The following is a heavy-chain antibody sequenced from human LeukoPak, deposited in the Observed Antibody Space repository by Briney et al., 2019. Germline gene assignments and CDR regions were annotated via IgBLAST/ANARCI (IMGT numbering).Heavy chain of an antibody. J-gene: IGHJ4*02. CDR2: ISAYNGNT. D-gene: IGHD5-24*01. V-gene: IGHV1-18*01. CDR3: ARDGTRGGNNPYYYFDY. CDR1: GYTFSNYG. Sequence: ASVKVSSKASGYTFSNYGISWVRQAPGQGLEWMGWISAYNGNTNYAQKLQGRVTMTTDTSTSTAYMELRSLRSDDTAVYYCARDGTRGGNNPYYYFDYWGQGTLVTVSS.